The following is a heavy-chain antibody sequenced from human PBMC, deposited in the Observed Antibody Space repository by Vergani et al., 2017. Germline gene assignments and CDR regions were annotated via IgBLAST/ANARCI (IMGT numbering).Heavy chain of an antibody. CDR1: GYSFTSYW. J-gene: IGHJ6*02. CDR2: IDPSDSYT. V-gene: IGHV5-10-1*01. CDR3: AXSKMYSSGWGDYYYGMDV. Sequence: EVQLVQSGAEVKKPGESLRISCKGSGYSFTSYWISWVRQMPGKGLEWMGRIDPSDSYTNYSPSFQGHVTISADKSISTAYLQWSSLKASDTAMYYCAXSKMYSSGWGDYYYGMDVWGQGTTVTVSS. D-gene: IGHD6-19*01.